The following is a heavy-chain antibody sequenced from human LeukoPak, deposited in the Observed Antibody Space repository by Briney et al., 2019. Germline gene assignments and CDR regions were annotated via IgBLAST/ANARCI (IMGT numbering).Heavy chain of an antibody. CDR2: IYYSGST. J-gene: IGHJ3*02. Sequence: SETLSLTCTVSGGSISSGGYYWSWIRQHPGKGLEWIGYIYYSGSTYYNPSLKSRVTISVDTSKNQFSLKLSSVTAADTAVCYCAREGVDGAFDIWGQGTMVTVSS. V-gene: IGHV4-31*03. D-gene: IGHD3-10*01. CDR3: AREGVDGAFDI. CDR1: GGSISSGGYY.